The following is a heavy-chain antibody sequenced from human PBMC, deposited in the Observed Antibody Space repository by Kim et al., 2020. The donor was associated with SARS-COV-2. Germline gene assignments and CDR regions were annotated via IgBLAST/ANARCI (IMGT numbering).Heavy chain of an antibody. D-gene: IGHD4-17*01. CDR2: IYYSGST. J-gene: IGHJ4*02. V-gene: IGHV4-39*07. CDR1: GGSISSHNYY. Sequence: SETLSLTCTVSGGSISSHNYYWGWIRQPPGKGLEWIGSIYYSGSTYYNPSLKSRVTISVDTSNNHFSLKLSSVTAADTAVYYCARVHGGKQDFEYWGQGTLVTVSA. CDR3: ARVHGGKQDFEY.